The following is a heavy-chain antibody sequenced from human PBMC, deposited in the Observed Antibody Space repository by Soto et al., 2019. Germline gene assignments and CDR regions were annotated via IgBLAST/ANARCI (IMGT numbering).Heavy chain of an antibody. CDR2: VYTSGST. Sequence: PSETLSLTCTVSGGSISSYYWSWIRQPAGKGLEWIGRVYTSGSTNYNPSLKGRVTISVDTSKNRFSLKMSSVTTADTAVYYCARGAAPGADHGMDVWGQGTTVTVS. CDR3: ARGAAPGADHGMDV. D-gene: IGHD6-13*01. V-gene: IGHV4-4*07. CDR1: GGSISSYY. J-gene: IGHJ6*02.